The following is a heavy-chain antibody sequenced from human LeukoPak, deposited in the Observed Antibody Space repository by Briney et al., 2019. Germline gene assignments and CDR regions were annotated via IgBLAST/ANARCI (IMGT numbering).Heavy chain of an antibody. V-gene: IGHV3-20*04. Sequence: GGSLRLSCAASGFTFDDYGMSWVRQAPGKGLEWVSGINWNGGSTGYADSVKSRFTISRDNAKNSLYLQMNSLRAEDTALYYCARDSGYSYGIHYYYYMDVWGKGTTVTVSS. J-gene: IGHJ6*03. CDR1: GFTFDDYG. CDR3: ARDSGYSYGIHYYYYMDV. D-gene: IGHD5-18*01. CDR2: INWNGGST.